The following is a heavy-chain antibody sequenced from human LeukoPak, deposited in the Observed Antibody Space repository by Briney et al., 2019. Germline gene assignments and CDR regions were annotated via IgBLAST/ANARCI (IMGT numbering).Heavy chain of an antibody. CDR3: ARDIFYSNGYYGMDV. V-gene: IGHV3-66*01. CDR2: LSNGGVT. J-gene: IGHJ6*02. D-gene: IGHD4-11*01. Sequence: PGGSLTLSCAASGFTVSDNYMSWVRQAPGKGLEWVSVLSNGGVTCYADSVKGRFTISRDNSKNSLYLQMNSLRAEDTAVYYCARDIFYSNGYYGMDVWGQGTTVTVSS. CDR1: GFTVSDNY.